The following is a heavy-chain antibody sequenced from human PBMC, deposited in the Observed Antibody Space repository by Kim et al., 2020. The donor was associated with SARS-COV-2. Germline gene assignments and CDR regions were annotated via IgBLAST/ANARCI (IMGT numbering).Heavy chain of an antibody. D-gene: IGHD6-13*01. J-gene: IGHJ6*02. CDR3: ASDGYSSSWYYYGMDV. V-gene: IGHV3-33*01. CDR1: GFTFSSYG. Sequence: GGSLRLSCAASGFTFSSYGMHWVRQAPGKGLEWVAVIWYDGSNKYYADSVKGRFTISRDNSKNTLYLQMNSLRAEDTAVYYCASDGYSSSWYYYGMDVWGQGTTVTVSS. CDR2: IWYDGSNK.